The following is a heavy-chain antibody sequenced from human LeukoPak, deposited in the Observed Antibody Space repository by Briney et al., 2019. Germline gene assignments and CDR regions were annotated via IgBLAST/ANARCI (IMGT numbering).Heavy chain of an antibody. D-gene: IGHD6-13*01. V-gene: IGHV3-9*03. Sequence: GGSLRLSCAASGFTFSSYAMSWVRQAPGKGLEWVSGISWNSGSIGYADSVKGRFTISRDNAKNSLYLQMNSLRAEDMALYYCAKDEDSSSWYYFDYWGQGTLVTVSS. J-gene: IGHJ4*02. CDR3: AKDEDSSSWYYFDY. CDR1: GFTFSSYA. CDR2: ISWNSGSI.